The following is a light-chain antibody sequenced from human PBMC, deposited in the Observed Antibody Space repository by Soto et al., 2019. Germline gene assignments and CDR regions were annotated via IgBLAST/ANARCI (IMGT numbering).Light chain of an antibody. V-gene: IGLV2-14*01. CDR1: SSDVGGYNY. CDR3: SSFTSAYTFV. Sequence: QLVLTQPASVSGSAGQSIAISCTGTSSDVGGYNYVSWYQQHPGKAPKLLLSEVSKRPSGVSDRFSGSKSGNTASLTISGLQTQDEADYYCSSFTSAYTFVFGTGTKLTVL. CDR2: EVS. J-gene: IGLJ1*01.